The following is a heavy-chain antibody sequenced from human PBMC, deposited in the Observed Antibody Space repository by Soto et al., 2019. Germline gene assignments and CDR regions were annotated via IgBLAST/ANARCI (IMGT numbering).Heavy chain of an antibody. V-gene: IGHV4-34*01. J-gene: IGHJ6*02. Sequence: SGTLSLTCALYCLSFPGYYWSWIRQPPGQGLEWIGEINHSGSTNYNPSLKSRVTISVDTSKNQFSLKLSSVTAADTAVYYCARTMDNPDTATVTSSHGMDVWVQGTTVS. D-gene: IGHD5-18*01. CDR2: INHSGST. CDR1: CLSFPGYY. CDR3: ARTMDNPDTATVTSSHGMDV.